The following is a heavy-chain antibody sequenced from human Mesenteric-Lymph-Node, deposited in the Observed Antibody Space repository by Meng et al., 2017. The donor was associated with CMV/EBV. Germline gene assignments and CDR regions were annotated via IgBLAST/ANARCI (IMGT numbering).Heavy chain of an antibody. V-gene: IGHV3-7*01. CDR3: AKDRAAANYFDY. CDR2: IKEDGTEK. J-gene: IGHJ4*02. Sequence: GGSLRLSCADSGLMFSNYWMSWVRQAPGKGLEWVANIKEDGTEKNYVDSVKGRFSISRDNAKKSLYLQMNSLRTEDTAVYYCAKDRAAANYFDYWGQGTLVTVSS. CDR1: GLMFSNYW. D-gene: IGHD2-2*01.